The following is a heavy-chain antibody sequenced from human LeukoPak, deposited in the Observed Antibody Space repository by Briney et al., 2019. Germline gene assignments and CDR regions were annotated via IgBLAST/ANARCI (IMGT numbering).Heavy chain of an antibody. J-gene: IGHJ3*01. D-gene: IGHD3-10*01. Sequence: GGSLRLSCAASGFSSRDHYLSWIRQAPGKGLEWLASVSSTGTTISYADSVKGRFTISRDDAKNSLFLQMTSLRGGDTALYYCARARFGEPYDAYLWGQGTMVTVSS. CDR1: GFSSRDHY. CDR3: ARARFGEPYDAYL. V-gene: IGHV3-11*01. CDR2: VSSTGTTI.